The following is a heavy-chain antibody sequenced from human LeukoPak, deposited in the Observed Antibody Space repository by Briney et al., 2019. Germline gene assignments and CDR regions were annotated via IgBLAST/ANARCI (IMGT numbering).Heavy chain of an antibody. CDR3: AKDSRENGMDV. J-gene: IGHJ6*02. D-gene: IGHD1-26*01. Sequence: PGGSLRLSCAASGFTFSSYGMHWVRQAPGKGLEWVAVISYDGSNKYYADSVKGRFTISRDNSKNTLYLQMNSLRAEDTAVYYCAKDSRENGMDVWGQGTTGTVSS. V-gene: IGHV3-30*18. CDR1: GFTFSSYG. CDR2: ISYDGSNK.